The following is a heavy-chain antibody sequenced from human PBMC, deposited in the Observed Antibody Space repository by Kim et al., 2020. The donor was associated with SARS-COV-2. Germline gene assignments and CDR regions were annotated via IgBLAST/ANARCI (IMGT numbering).Heavy chain of an antibody. CDR3: ARDTYYDILTGTIDAFDI. V-gene: IGHV4-31*03. CDR2: IYYSGST. Sequence: SETLSLTCTVSGGSISSGGYYWSWIRQHPGKGLEWIGYIYYSGSTYYNPSLKSRVTISVDTSKNQFSLKLSSVTAADTAVYYCARDTYYDILTGTIDAFDIWGQGTMVTVSS. D-gene: IGHD3-9*01. J-gene: IGHJ3*02. CDR1: GGSISSGGYY.